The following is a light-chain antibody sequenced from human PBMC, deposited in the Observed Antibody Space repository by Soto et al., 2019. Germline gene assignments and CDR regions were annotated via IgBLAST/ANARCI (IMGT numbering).Light chain of an antibody. CDR2: DAS. V-gene: IGKV1-33*01. J-gene: IGKJ1*01. CDR1: QDITIH. Sequence: DIQMTQSPSSVSASVGDRVIITCQASQDITIHLNWYQQKPGKATKLLIYDASNLETGVPSRFSGSESGTESTFAISALLPYDFATYYCQHYNSYSEAFGQGTKVDIK. CDR3: QHYNSYSEA.